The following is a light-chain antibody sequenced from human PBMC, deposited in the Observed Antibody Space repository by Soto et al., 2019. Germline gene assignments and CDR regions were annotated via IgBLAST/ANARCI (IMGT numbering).Light chain of an antibody. Sequence: DIQMTQSPSTLFGSVGDRVTITCRARQTISSWWAWYQQKPGKAPKLLIYKESTLKSGVPSRFSGSGSGTEFTLTISSLQPDDFATYYCQHYNSYSEAFGQGTKVELK. CDR2: KES. V-gene: IGKV1-5*03. J-gene: IGKJ1*01. CDR1: QTISSW. CDR3: QHYNSYSEA.